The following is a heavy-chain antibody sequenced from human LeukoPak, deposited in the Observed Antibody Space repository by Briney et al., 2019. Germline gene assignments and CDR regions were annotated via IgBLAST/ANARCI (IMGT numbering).Heavy chain of an antibody. V-gene: IGHV4-59*08. Sequence: PSETLSLTCTVSGGSISNYYWTWIRQFPGKGLEWIGHINYSGSTVYNPSLKSRVTISVDTSKNQFSLKLSSVTAADTAVYYCARRWGYSSSPHFDYWGQGTLVTVSS. J-gene: IGHJ4*02. CDR3: ARRWGYSSSPHFDY. D-gene: IGHD6-6*01. CDR2: INYSGST. CDR1: GGSISNYY.